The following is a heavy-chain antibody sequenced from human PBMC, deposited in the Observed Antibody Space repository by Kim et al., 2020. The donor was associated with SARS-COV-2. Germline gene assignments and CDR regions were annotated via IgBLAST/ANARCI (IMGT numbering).Heavy chain of an antibody. J-gene: IGHJ4*01. CDR1: GFSFSNFC. V-gene: IGHV3-30*18. D-gene: IGHD3-16*01. CDR2: ITYDGSRK. Sequence: GGSLRLSCVASGFSFSNFCMHWVRQAPGKGLEWLALITYDGSRKYYADSLKGRFTISRDSSKNTLYLQMNSLRAEDTAVYYCAKDTSVYMSTFVDDWG. CDR3: AKDTSVYMSTFVDD.